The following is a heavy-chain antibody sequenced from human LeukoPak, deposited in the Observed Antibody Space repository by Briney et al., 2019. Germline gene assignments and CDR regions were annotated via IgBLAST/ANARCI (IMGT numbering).Heavy chain of an antibody. CDR1: GFTFNRHW. Sequence: GGSLRLSCVASGFTFNRHWMSWVRQAPGKGLEWVGNIKENGGEKYYVDSVRGRFTMSRDNAKNSLDLQMNSLRAEDTAVYYCARTEERDDAFDIWGQGTMVTVSS. D-gene: IGHD1-1*01. CDR3: ARTEERDDAFDI. J-gene: IGHJ3*02. V-gene: IGHV3-7*01. CDR2: IKENGGEK.